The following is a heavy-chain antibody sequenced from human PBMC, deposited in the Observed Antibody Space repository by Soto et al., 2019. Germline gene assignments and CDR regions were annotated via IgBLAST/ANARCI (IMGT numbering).Heavy chain of an antibody. J-gene: IGHJ2*01. CDR1: GFTFDDYA. V-gene: IGHV3-9*01. CDR2: ISWNSGSI. Sequence: GGSLRLSCAASGFTFDDYAMHWVRQAPGKGLEWVSGISWNSGSIGYADSVKGRFTISRDNAKNSLYLQMNSLRAEDTALYYCAKDSSTWLYWHFDLWGPGTLVTVSS. CDR3: AKDSSTWLYWHFDL. D-gene: IGHD2-15*01.